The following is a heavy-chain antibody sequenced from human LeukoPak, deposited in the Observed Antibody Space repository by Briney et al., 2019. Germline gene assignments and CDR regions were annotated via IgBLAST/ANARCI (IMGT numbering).Heavy chain of an antibody. CDR3: ASWAGGDEPVASFDY. CDR2: INLSNGGT. J-gene: IGHJ4*02. CDR1: GYTFTGYY. V-gene: IGHV1-2*02. Sequence: ASVNVSCKASGYTFTGYYMHWMRQSPGQGLEWMGWINLSNGGTDYAQKFQGRVTMTRDTSISTAYIELRRLRYDDTAVYYCASWAGGDEPVASFDYWGQGTLVTVPS. D-gene: IGHD3-10*01.